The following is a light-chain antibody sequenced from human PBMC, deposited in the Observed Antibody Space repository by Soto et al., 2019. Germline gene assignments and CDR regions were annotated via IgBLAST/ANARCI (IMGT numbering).Light chain of an antibody. CDR2: DVS. J-gene: IGLJ3*02. V-gene: IGLV2-14*01. Sequence: QSALTQPASVSGSPGQSITISCTGTSSDVGGYNHVSWYQQHPGTAPKLMIFDVSNRPSGVSNRFSGSKSGNTASLTISGLQAEDEADYYCSSYASSSTLVLFGGGTKVTVL. CDR1: SSDVGGYNH. CDR3: SSYASSSTLVL.